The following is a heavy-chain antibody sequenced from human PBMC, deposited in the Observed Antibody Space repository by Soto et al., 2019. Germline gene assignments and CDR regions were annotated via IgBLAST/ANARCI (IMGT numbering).Heavy chain of an antibody. V-gene: IGHV3-23*01. Sequence: GGSLRLSCAVSGFICSSYDMSWVRQAPGKGLEWVSGISGSGGGTYHADSVKGRFTISRDNSKNTLFLQMNSLRAEDTAVYYCARVVGVSWQLPLRYYGMDVWGQGTTVTVSS. CDR2: ISGSGGGT. CDR1: GFICSSYD. CDR3: ARVVGVSWQLPLRYYGMDV. J-gene: IGHJ6*02. D-gene: IGHD6-6*01.